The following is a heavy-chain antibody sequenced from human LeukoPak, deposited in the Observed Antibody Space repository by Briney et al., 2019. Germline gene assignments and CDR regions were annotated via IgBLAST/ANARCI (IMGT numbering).Heavy chain of an antibody. CDR1: GYSISSGYY. V-gene: IGHV4-38-2*02. J-gene: IGHJ4*02. Sequence: SETLSLTCTVSGYSISSGYYWGWIRPPPGKGLEWIGSIYHSGSTYYNPSLKSRVTISVDTSKNQFSLKLSSVTAADTAVYYCARGPEHYDILTGIDYWGQGTLVTVSS. CDR3: ARGPEHYDILTGIDY. CDR2: IYHSGST. D-gene: IGHD3-9*01.